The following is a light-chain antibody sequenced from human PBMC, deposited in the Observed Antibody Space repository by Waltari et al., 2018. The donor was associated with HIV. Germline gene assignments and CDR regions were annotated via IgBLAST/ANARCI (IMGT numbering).Light chain of an antibody. J-gene: IGLJ2*01. CDR1: RSNIGSNY. CDR2: RVN. V-gene: IGLV1-47*01. Sequence: GQRVTISYSGNRSNIGSNYVDWYQQLPGTAPKLLIYRVNQRPSGVPDRFSGSKSGTSASLAISGLRSEDELDYYCAAWDDSLSGVVFGGGTKLTVL. CDR3: AAWDDSLSGVV.